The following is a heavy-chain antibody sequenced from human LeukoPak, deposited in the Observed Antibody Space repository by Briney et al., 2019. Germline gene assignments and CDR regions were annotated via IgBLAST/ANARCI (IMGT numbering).Heavy chain of an antibody. J-gene: IGHJ4*02. V-gene: IGHV4-4*02. Sequence: SGTLSLTCAVSGGSILTTNWWSWVRQPPGKGLEWIGEVHLSGTSNYNPSLKSRVSMSIDKSKNQPSLKLTSVTAADTAMYYCARESGAFSPFGFWGQGTLVTVSS. CDR1: GGSILTTNW. CDR2: VHLSGTS. CDR3: ARESGAFSPFGF. D-gene: IGHD1-26*01.